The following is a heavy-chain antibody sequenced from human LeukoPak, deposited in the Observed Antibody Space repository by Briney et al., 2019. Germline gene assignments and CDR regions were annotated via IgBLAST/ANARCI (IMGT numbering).Heavy chain of an antibody. D-gene: IGHD3-22*01. Sequence: ASVKVSCKASGYIFTNYGISWVRQAPGQGLEWVGWISSYNDNAHYAQKFQGRVTMTRETSTSTVYMELRSLRSDDTAMYYCARGEYVISGYRNDAFDIWGQGTMVTVSS. CDR3: ARGEYVISGYRNDAFDI. CDR2: ISSYNDNA. J-gene: IGHJ3*02. V-gene: IGHV1-18*01. CDR1: GYIFTNYG.